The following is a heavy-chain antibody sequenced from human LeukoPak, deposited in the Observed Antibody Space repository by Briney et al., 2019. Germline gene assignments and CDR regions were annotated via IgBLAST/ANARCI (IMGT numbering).Heavy chain of an antibody. CDR3: AKDDSRGSGSSGWFDP. CDR2: ISGSGTST. V-gene: IGHV3-23*01. D-gene: IGHD3-10*01. CDR1: GFTFSNYA. J-gene: IGHJ5*02. Sequence: PGGSLRLSCAASGFTFSNYAMSWVRQAPRKGLEWVSAISGSGTSTYYADSVKGRLTISRVNSKNTLYLQMNTLRAEDTAIYYCAKDDSRGSGSSGWFDPWGQGTLVTVSS.